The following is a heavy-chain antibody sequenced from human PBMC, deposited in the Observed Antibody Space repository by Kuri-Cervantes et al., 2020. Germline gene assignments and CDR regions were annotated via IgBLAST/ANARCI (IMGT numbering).Heavy chain of an antibody. J-gene: IGHJ6*03. CDR2: ISYDGSNK. V-gene: IGHV3-30-3*01. Sequence: GESLKISCAASGFTFSSYAMHWVRRAPGKGLEWVAVISYDGSNKYYADSVKGRFTISRDNSKNTLYLQMNSLRAEDTAVCFCARDSPNYYYYYMDVWGKGTTVTVSS. CDR1: GFTFSSYA. CDR3: ARDSPNYYYYYMDV.